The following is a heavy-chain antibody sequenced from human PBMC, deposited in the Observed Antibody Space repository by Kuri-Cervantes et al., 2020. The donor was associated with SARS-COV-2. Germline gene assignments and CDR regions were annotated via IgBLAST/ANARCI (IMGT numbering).Heavy chain of an antibody. D-gene: IGHD3-3*01. CDR2: MNPNSGNT. V-gene: IGHV1-8*03. Sequence: ASVKVSCKASGYTFTSYDINWVRQATGQGLEWMGWMNPNSGNTGYAQKFQGRVTITADESTSTAYMELSSLRSEDTAVYYCARGGGTYYDFWSGYYYWGQGTLVTVSS. CDR3: ARGGGTYYDFWSGYYY. CDR1: GYTFTSYD. J-gene: IGHJ4*02.